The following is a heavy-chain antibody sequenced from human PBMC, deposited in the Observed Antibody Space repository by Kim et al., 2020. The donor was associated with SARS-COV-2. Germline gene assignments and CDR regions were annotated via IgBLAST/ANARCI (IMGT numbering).Heavy chain of an antibody. Sequence: DYAVSVKSRITISPDTSKTQFSLQLNSVTPEDTAVYYCARSLAAAVTFDYWGQGTLVTVSS. CDR3: ARSLAAAVTFDY. V-gene: IGHV6-1*01. D-gene: IGHD6-13*01. J-gene: IGHJ4*02.